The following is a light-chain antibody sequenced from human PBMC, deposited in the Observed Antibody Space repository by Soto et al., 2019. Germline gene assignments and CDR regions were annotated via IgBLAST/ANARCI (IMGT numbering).Light chain of an antibody. J-gene: IGKJ1*01. V-gene: IGKV3-20*01. CDR2: DAS. Sequence: EIVWTQSPGTLSLSPGDRGTLSCRASQSVSSSYLAWYQQKPGQAPRLLIYDASNRVTGIPARFRGSGSGTDFTLTISRLEPEDFAVYYCQQYGSSPGTFGQGTKVDIK. CDR3: QQYGSSPGT. CDR1: QSVSSSY.